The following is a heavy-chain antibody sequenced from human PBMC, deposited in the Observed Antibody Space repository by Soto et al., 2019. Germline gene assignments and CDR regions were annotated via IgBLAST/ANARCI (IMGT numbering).Heavy chain of an antibody. J-gene: IGHJ4*02. CDR3: ARLSFQEVYHFDS. D-gene: IGHD2-2*01. Sequence: QLQLQESGPGLVKPSETLFLTCTVSAGSFSSDSFYWGWIRQPPGKGLEWIGSVYYSGTTHYTPSLKSRVTISVETSKKQFSLRLSSVTAADTAVYYCARLSFQEVYHFDSWGLGTLVSVSS. CDR2: VYYSGTT. V-gene: IGHV4-39*01. CDR1: AGSFSSDSFY.